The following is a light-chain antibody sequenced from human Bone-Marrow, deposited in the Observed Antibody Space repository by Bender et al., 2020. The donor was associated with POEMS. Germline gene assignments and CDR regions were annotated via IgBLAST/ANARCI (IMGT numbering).Light chain of an antibody. CDR3: CSYAGVYLYV. CDR2: DVS. CDR1: SSDIGTYGY. V-gene: IGLV2-11*01. J-gene: IGLJ1*01. Sequence: HSALTQPRSVSGSPGQSVTISCTGTSSDIGTYGYVSWYQQHPGKAPKLILFDVSRRASGVPNRFSGSKSANTASLTISGLQAEDEADYYCCSYAGVYLYVFGSGTKVTVL.